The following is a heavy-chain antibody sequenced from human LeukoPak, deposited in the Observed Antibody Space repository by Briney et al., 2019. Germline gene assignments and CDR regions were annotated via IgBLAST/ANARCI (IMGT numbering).Heavy chain of an antibody. CDR2: INHSGST. J-gene: IGHJ4*02. CDR1: GGSISSSSYY. D-gene: IGHD3-10*01. CDR3: ARGRHYYGSGSFLV. V-gene: IGHV4-39*07. Sequence: SETLSLTCTVSGGSISSSSYYWGWIRQPPGKGLEWIGEINHSGSTNYNPPLKSRVTISVDTSKNQFSLKLSSVTAADTAVYYCARGRHYYGSGSFLVWGQGTLVTVSS.